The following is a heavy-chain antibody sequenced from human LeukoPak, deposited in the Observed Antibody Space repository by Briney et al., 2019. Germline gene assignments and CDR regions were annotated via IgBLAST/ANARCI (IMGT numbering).Heavy chain of an antibody. D-gene: IGHD1-1*01. CDR2: TYYRSKWYN. CDR3: ARDPLTNDAFDI. CDR1: GDSVSSNNAA. V-gene: IGHV6-1*01. Sequence: SQTLSLTCAISGDSVSSNNAAWNWIRQSPSRGLEWLKRTYYRSKWYNDYAVSMESRITFNPDTSKNHFSLQPNSVTPEDTAVYYCARDPLTNDAFDIWGQGTMVTVSS. J-gene: IGHJ3*02.